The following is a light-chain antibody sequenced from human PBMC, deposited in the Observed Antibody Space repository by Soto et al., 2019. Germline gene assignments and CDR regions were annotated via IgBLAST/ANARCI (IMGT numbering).Light chain of an antibody. Sequence: EIVLTQSPATLSLSPGERATISCRASQSVSSTYLAWYQQKPGQAPRLLIYGASNRATGSPDRFSGSGSGTDFTLTISRLEPEDFAVYYCQQYESSPPLTFGGGTKVDIK. V-gene: IGKV3-20*01. CDR3: QQYESSPPLT. J-gene: IGKJ4*01. CDR1: QSVSSTY. CDR2: GAS.